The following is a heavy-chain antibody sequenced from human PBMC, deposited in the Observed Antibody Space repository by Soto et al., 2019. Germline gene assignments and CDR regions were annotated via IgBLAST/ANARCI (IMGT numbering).Heavy chain of an antibody. CDR3: ARGPTQGYYDFWIGYRPASHYYYGMDD. CDR1: GFTFSSYA. V-gene: IGHV3-30-3*01. Sequence: PGGSLRLSFAASGFTFSSYAMHWVRQAPGKGLEWVAVISYDGGNKYYAESVKGRFTISRDNSKNTLYLQMNSPRAEDTAVYYCARGPTQGYYDFWIGYRPASHYYYGMDDWGQGTTVTVSS. CDR2: ISYDGGNK. J-gene: IGHJ6*02. D-gene: IGHD3-3*01.